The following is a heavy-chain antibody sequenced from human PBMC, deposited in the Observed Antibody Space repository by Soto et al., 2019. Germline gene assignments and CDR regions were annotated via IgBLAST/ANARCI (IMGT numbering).Heavy chain of an antibody. CDR2: IYYSGST. J-gene: IGHJ2*01. CDR1: GGSISSYY. Sequence: QVQLQESGPGLVKPSETLSLTCTVSGGSISSYYWSWIRQPPGKGLEWIGYIYYSGSTNYNPSLKRRVTRSVDTSKNQFSLKLSSVTAADTAVYYCARGSLGLGWYFDLWGRGTLVTVSS. V-gene: IGHV4-59*01. CDR3: ARGSLGLGWYFDL. D-gene: IGHD3-16*01.